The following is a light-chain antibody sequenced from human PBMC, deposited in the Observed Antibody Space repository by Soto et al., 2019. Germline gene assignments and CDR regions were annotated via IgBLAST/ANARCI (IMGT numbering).Light chain of an antibody. CDR1: QGISIY. CDR3: QQYYSYPLWT. J-gene: IGKJ1*01. V-gene: IGKV1-8*01. Sequence: AIRMTQSPSSFSASTGDRVTITCRASQGISIYLAWYQQKPGKAPKLLIYAASTLQSGVPSRFSGSGSGTDFTLTISCLQSEDFATYYCQQYYSYPLWTFGQGTKVDIK. CDR2: AAS.